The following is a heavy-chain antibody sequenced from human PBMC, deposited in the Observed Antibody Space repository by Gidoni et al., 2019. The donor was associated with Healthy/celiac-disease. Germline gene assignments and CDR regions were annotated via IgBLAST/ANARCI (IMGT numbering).Heavy chain of an antibody. CDR1: GFTFSSYA. D-gene: IGHD6-19*01. CDR3: AKDGSQQWLVRRDAFDI. V-gene: IGHV3-23*01. J-gene: IGHJ3*02. Sequence: EVQLLESGGGLVQPGGSLRLSCAASGFTFSSYAMSWVRQAPGKGLEWVLAISGSGGSTDYADAVQGRFTISRDNSKNTLYLQMNSLRAEDTAVYYCAKDGSQQWLVRRDAFDIWGQGTMVTVSS. CDR2: ISGSGGST.